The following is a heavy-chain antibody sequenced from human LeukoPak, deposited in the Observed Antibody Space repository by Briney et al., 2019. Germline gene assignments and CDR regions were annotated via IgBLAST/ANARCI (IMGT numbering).Heavy chain of an antibody. D-gene: IGHD5-24*01. CDR2: IYTSGST. J-gene: IGHJ4*02. CDR1: GGSISSYY. V-gene: IGHV4-4*07. Sequence: SETLSLTCTVSGGSISSYYWSWIRQPAGKGLEWIGRIYTSGSTNYNPSLKSRVTMSVDTSKNQFSLKLSSVTAADTAVYYCARVAGRWLQFYFDYWGQGTLVTVSS. CDR3: ARVAGRWLQFYFDY.